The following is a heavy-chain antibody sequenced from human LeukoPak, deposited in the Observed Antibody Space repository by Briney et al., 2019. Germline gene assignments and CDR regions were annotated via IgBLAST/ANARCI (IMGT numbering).Heavy chain of an antibody. CDR2: IKQDGSEK. CDR3: ARDANAGYSVNWFDP. J-gene: IGHJ5*01. D-gene: IGHD5/OR15-5a*01. CDR1: GFMFSSNW. Sequence: PGGSLRLSCAASGFMFSSNWMSWVRLAPGKGLEWVANIKQDGSEKHYVDSVKGRFTISRDNAKNSLYLQMDSLRAEDTAIYYCARDANAGYSVNWFDPWGQGTLVTVSS. V-gene: IGHV3-7*03.